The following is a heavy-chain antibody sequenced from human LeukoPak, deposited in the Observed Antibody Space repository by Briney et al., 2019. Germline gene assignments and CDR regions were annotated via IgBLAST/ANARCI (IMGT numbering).Heavy chain of an antibody. D-gene: IGHD3-22*01. V-gene: IGHV4-39*07. Sequence: SETLSLTCTVSGGSISSSNYYWGWIRQPPGKGLEWIGSIYYSGSTYYNPSLKSRVTISVDTSKNQLSLKLSSVTAADTAVYYCARVQYYYDSSGPYYYYYMDVWGKGTTVTISS. CDR3: ARVQYYYDSSGPYYYYYMDV. J-gene: IGHJ6*03. CDR2: IYYSGST. CDR1: GGSISSSNYY.